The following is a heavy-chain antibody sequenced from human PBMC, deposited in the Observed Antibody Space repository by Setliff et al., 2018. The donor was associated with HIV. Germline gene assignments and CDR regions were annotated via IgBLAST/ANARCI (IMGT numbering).Heavy chain of an antibody. Sequence: ESGPTLVNPTETLTLTCTVSGFSLSDARMGVNWIRQPPGKALEWLAHIFWNDEKAYSTSLESRLTISKDTSKSQVVLTMTNMDPVDTATYYCARVRRAYSGFDLGGETCYHYMDVWGKGTTVTVSS. CDR2: IFWNDEK. CDR1: GFSLSDARMG. V-gene: IGHV2-26*01. CDR3: ARVRRAYSGFDLGGETCYHYMDV. D-gene: IGHD5-12*01. J-gene: IGHJ6*03.